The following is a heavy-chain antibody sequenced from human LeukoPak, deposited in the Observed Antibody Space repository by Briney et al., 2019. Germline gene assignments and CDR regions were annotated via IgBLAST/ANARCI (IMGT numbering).Heavy chain of an antibody. V-gene: IGHV3-7*01. CDR1: GFTFSSYW. CDR3: ARGYHPWIQLWVIGY. J-gene: IGHJ4*02. CDR2: IKQDGSEK. Sequence: GGSLRLSCAASGFTFSSYWMNWVRQAPGKGLEWVANIKQDGSEKYYVDSVKGRFTISRDNAKNSLYLQMNSLRAEDTAVYYCARGYHPWIQLWVIGYWGQGTLVTVSS. D-gene: IGHD5-18*01.